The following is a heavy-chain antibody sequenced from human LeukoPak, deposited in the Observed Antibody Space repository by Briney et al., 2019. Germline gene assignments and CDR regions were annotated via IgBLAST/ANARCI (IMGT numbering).Heavy chain of an antibody. J-gene: IGHJ5*02. V-gene: IGHV4-4*07. Sequence: PSETLSLTCTVSGXSISYYYGTWIRQPAGKGPEWIGRIFGSGSGEYNPALKSRVSMSVDTSRSQFSLKLTSVTAADMAVYYCAGGNGFSNWNWFDTWGQGILITVSS. CDR2: IFGSGSG. D-gene: IGHD1-20*01. CDR1: GXSISYYY. CDR3: AGGNGFSNWNWFDT.